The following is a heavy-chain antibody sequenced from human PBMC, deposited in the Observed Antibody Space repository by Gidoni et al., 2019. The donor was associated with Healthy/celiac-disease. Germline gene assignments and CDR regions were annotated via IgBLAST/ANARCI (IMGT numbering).Heavy chain of an antibody. Sequence: QVQLVQSGAEVKKPGASVKVSCKASGYTFTSYDINWVRQATGQGLEWMGWMNPNSGNTGYAQKFQGRVTMTRNTSISTAYMELSSLRSEDTAVYYCAKLPLRGSGWYENWFDPWGQGTLVTVSS. J-gene: IGHJ5*02. V-gene: IGHV1-8*01. D-gene: IGHD6-19*01. CDR2: MNPNSGNT. CDR3: AKLPLRGSGWYENWFDP. CDR1: GYTFTSYD.